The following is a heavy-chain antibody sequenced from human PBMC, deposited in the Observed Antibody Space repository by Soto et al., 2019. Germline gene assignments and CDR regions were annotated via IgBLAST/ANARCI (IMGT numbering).Heavy chain of an antibody. CDR2: ISYSGST. V-gene: IGHV4-39*07. CDR3: ARDLKEYCSDGKCNWFDP. J-gene: IGHJ5*02. Sequence: SETLSLTCTVSSGSISSTIYSWDWIRQPPGKGLEWIGNISYSGSTYYNPSLKSRVTISFDTSKNQISLQVRSATAADAAVYYCARDLKEYCSDGKCNWFDPWGQGTLVTVSS. CDR1: SGSISSTIYS. D-gene: IGHD2-15*01.